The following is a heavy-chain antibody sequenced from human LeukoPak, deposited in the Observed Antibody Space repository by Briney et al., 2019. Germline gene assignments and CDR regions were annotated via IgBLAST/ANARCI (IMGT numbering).Heavy chain of an antibody. D-gene: IGHD3-22*01. Sequence: GGSLRLSCAASGFTFSSYSMNWVRQAPGKGLEWVSSISSSSSYIYYADSVKGRFTISRDNAKNSLYLQMNSLRAENTAVYYCARDCYDSSGILDYWGQGTLVTVSS. CDR3: ARDCYDSSGILDY. V-gene: IGHV3-21*01. CDR1: GFTFSSYS. J-gene: IGHJ4*02. CDR2: ISSSSSYI.